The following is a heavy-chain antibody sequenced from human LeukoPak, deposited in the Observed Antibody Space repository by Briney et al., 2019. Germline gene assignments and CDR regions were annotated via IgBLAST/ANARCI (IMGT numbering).Heavy chain of an antibody. D-gene: IGHD6-13*01. J-gene: IGHJ4*02. V-gene: IGHV4-39*07. Sequence: SETLSLTCTVSGGSISSSSYYWGWIRQPPGKGLEWIGSIYHSGSTYYNPSLKSRVTISVDTSKNQFSLKLSSVTAADTAVYYCARDGGSSWYFGRWGQGTLVTVSS. CDR1: GGSISSSSYY. CDR2: IYHSGST. CDR3: ARDGGSSWYFGR.